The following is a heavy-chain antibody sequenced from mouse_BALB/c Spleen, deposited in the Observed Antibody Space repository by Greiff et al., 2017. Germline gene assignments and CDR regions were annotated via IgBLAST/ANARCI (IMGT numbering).Heavy chain of an antibody. CDR3: TRSATVAPYWYFDV. Sequence: QVQLQQSGAELVKPGASVKLSCKASGYTFTSYYMYWVKQRPGQGLEWIGEINPSNGGTNFNEKFKSKATLTVDKSSSTAYMQLSSLTSEDSAVYYCTRSATVAPYWYFDVWGAGTTVTVSS. J-gene: IGHJ1*01. D-gene: IGHD1-1*01. CDR2: INPSNGGT. CDR1: GYTFTSYY. V-gene: IGHV1S81*02.